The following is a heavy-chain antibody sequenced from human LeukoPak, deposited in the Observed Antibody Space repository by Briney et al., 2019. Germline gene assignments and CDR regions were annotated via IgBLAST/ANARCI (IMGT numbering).Heavy chain of an antibody. Sequence: GGSLRLSCAASGFTFSDYAMSWVRQAPGKGLECVSVISGSGATTYYADSVRGRFSISRDNSKSTLYLQMNSLRAEDTAIYYCARNRAGSMRTFDYWGRGTLVTVSS. CDR2: ISGSGATT. CDR3: ARNRAGSMRTFDY. J-gene: IGHJ4*02. CDR1: GFTFSDYA. D-gene: IGHD2/OR15-2a*01. V-gene: IGHV3-23*01.